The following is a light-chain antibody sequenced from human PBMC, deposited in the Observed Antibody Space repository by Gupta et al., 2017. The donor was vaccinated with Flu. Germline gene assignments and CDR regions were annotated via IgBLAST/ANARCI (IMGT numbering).Light chain of an antibody. V-gene: IGLV3-21*02. J-gene: IGLJ2*01. CDR2: ADS. Sequence: SYVLTPPPSVSVAPGQTPRITLGENNIGSKSVHWYQQRPGQAPVLVVYADSGRPSGIPERFSGSNSGNTATLTISRVEAGDEADYYCQVWDSSSDQVVLGGGTKLTVL. CDR1: NIGSKS. CDR3: QVWDSSSDQVV.